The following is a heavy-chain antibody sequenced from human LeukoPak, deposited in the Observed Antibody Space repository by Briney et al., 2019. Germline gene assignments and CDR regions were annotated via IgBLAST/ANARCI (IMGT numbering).Heavy chain of an antibody. CDR3: ARRAGAYSHPYDY. D-gene: IGHD4/OR15-4a*01. CDR1: GYTFTSYD. V-gene: IGHV1-8*03. J-gene: IGHJ4*02. CDR2: MNPNSGNT. Sequence: ASVKVSCKASGYTFTSYDINWVRQATGQGLEWMGWMNPNSGNTGYAQKFQGRVTITRNTSISTAYMELSSLRSEDTAVYCCARRAGAYSHPYDYWGQGTLVTVSS.